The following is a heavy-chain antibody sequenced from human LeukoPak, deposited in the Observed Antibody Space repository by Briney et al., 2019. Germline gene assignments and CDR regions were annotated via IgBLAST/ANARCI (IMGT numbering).Heavy chain of an antibody. V-gene: IGHV4-34*01. Sequence: PSETLSLTCADYGGSFSGYYWSWIRQPPGKGLEWIGEINHSGSTNYNPSLKSRVTISVDTSKNQFSLKLSSVTAADTAVYYCARALRLLRYFDYWGQGTLVTVSS. J-gene: IGHJ4*02. CDR1: GGSFSGYY. CDR2: INHSGST. D-gene: IGHD2-15*01. CDR3: ARALRLLRYFDY.